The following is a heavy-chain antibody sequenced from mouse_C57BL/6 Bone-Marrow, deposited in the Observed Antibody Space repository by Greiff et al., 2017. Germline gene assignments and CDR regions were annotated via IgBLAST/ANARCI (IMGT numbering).Heavy chain of an antibody. V-gene: IGHV14-4*01. D-gene: IGHD3-2*02. Sequence: VQLQQSGAELVRPGASVKLSCTASGFNIKDDYMHWVKQRPEQGLEWIGWIDPENGDTEYASKFQGKATITADTSSNTAYLQLSSLTSEDTAVYYCTGQLRLSYAMDYWGQGTSVTVSS. CDR2: IDPENGDT. J-gene: IGHJ4*01. CDR3: TGQLRLSYAMDY. CDR1: GFNIKDDY.